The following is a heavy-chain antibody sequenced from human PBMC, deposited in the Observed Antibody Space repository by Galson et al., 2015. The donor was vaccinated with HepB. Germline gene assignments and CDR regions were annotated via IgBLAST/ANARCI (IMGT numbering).Heavy chain of an antibody. CDR3: ARHENRQYSGYDYYYYGMDV. D-gene: IGHD5-12*01. J-gene: IGHJ6*02. CDR2: IDPSDSYT. V-gene: IGHV5-10-1*01. Sequence: QSGAEVKKPGESLRISCKGSGYSFTSYWISWVRQMPGKGLEWMGRIDPSDSYTNYSPSFQGHVTISADKSISTAYLQWSSLKAPDTAMYYCARHENRQYSGYDYYYYGMDVWGQGTTVTVSS. CDR1: GYSFTSYW.